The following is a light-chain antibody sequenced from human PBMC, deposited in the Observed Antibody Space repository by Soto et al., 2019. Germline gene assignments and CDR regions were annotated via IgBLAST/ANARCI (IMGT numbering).Light chain of an antibody. CDR3: GTWDSSLSAGPYV. V-gene: IGLV1-51*01. J-gene: IGLJ1*01. CDR2: DNN. Sequence: QSVLTQPPSVSAAPGQKVTISCSGSSSNIGNNYVSWYQQLPGTAPKLLIYDNNKRPSGIPDRFSGSKSGTSATLGITGLQTGDEADYYCGTWDSSLSAGPYVFGTGTKPPS. CDR1: SSNIGNNY.